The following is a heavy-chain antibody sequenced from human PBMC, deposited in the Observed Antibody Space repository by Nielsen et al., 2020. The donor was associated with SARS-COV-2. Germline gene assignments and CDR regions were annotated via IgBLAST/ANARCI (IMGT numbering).Heavy chain of an antibody. D-gene: IGHD3-9*01. CDR2: IKQDGSEK. CDR1: GFTFSSYW. Sequence: GESLKISCAASGFTFSSYWMSWVRQAPGKGLEWVANIKQDGSEKYYVDSVKGRFIISRDNAKNSLYLQMNSLRAEDTAVYYCARSDILTGYYTYYFDYWGQGTLVTVSS. CDR3: ARSDILTGYYTYYFDY. V-gene: IGHV3-7*03. J-gene: IGHJ4*02.